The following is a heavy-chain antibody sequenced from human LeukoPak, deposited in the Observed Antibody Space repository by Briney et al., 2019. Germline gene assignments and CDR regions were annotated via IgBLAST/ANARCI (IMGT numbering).Heavy chain of an antibody. V-gene: IGHV4-4*07. CDR1: GGSISSYY. CDR3: AGEGGDPRWLDP. Sequence: SETLSLTCTVSGGSISSYYWTWIRQSAGKGLEWIGRINTSGSTNYNPSLRSRVTMSVNTSKNQFSLNLTSVTAADTAVYSCAGEGGDPRWLDPWGQGTLVTVSS. D-gene: IGHD6-25*01. J-gene: IGHJ5*02. CDR2: INTSGST.